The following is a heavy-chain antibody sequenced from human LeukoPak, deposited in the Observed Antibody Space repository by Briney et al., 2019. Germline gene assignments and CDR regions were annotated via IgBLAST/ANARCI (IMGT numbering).Heavy chain of an antibody. Sequence: PSETLSLTCTVSGYSISSGYYWGWIRQPPGKGLEWIGSIYHSGSTYYNPSLKSRVTISVDTSKNQSSLKLSSVTAADTAVYYCARDPIDFGDSSVWFDPWGQGTPVTVSS. J-gene: IGHJ5*02. V-gene: IGHV4-38-2*02. CDR2: IYHSGST. CDR1: GYSISSGYY. D-gene: IGHD3-3*01. CDR3: ARDPIDFGDSSVWFDP.